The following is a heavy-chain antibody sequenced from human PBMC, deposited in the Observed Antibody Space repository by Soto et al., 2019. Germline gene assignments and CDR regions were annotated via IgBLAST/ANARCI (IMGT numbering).Heavy chain of an antibody. CDR3: AGLGSTAADL. CDR2: IVVGSGST. J-gene: IGHJ5*02. Sequence: QMQLVQSGPDVKKPGTSVKVSCKASGFTFTSSAVQWVRQARGQRLEWIGWIVVGSGSTNFAQKFHERVTITRDMSTNTVYMELSSLTSEDTAVYYCAGLGSTAADLWGQGTLVTVSS. V-gene: IGHV1-58*01. D-gene: IGHD2-2*01. CDR1: GFTFTSSA.